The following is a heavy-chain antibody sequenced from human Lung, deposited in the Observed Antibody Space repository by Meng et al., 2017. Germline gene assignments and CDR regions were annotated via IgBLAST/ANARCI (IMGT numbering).Heavy chain of an antibody. Sequence: QAQVQRWGAGLVKPSETLVLSCVVSGGSFSDYYWRWIRQPPGKGLEWIGEINHSGSTNYNPSLESRATISVDTSQNNLSLKLSSVTAADSAVYYCARGPTTMAHDFDYWGQGTLVTVSS. CDR2: INHSGST. D-gene: IGHD4-11*01. CDR1: GGSFSDYY. CDR3: ARGPTTMAHDFDY. V-gene: IGHV4-34*01. J-gene: IGHJ4*02.